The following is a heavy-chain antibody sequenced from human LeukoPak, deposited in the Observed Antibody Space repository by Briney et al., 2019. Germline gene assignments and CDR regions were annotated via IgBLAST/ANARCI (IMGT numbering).Heavy chain of an antibody. V-gene: IGHV3-7*04. CDR2: IKQDGSEK. CDR1: GFTFSSYW. CDR3: ARDAYGDYRAGDNWFDP. J-gene: IGHJ5*02. Sequence: GGSLRLSCAASGFTFSSYWVSWVRQAPGKGLEWVANIKQDGSEKYYVDSVKGRFTISRDNAKNSLYLQMNSLRAEDTAVYYCARDAYGDYRAGDNWFDPWGQGTLVTVSS. D-gene: IGHD4-17*01.